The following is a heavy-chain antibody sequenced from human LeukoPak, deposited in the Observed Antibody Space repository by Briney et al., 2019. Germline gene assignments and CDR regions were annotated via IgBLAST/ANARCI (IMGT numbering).Heavy chain of an antibody. V-gene: IGHV7-4-1*02. CDR2: INTNTGNP. J-gene: IGHJ4*02. CDR1: GGTFTNYP. CDR3: ARITTNTGEAY. D-gene: IGHD7-27*01. Sequence: ASVKVSCKASGGTFTNYPMNWVRQAPGQGLEWMGWINTNTGNPTYAQGFTGRFVFSLDTSVSTAYLQISSLRAEDAAVYYCARITTNTGEAYWGQGTPVTVSS.